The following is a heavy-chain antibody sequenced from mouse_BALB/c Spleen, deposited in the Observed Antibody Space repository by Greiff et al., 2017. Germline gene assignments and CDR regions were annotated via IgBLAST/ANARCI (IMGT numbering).Heavy chain of an antibody. CDR1: GFTFSSYA. V-gene: IGHV5-17*02. Sequence: DVKLVESGGGLVKPGGSLKLSCAASGFTFSSYAMSWVRQTPEKRLEWVAYISSGSSTIYYADTVKGRFTISRDNPKNTLFLQMTSLRSEDTAMYYCARGDGNYDWFAYWGQGTLVTVSA. D-gene: IGHD2-1*01. J-gene: IGHJ3*01. CDR3: ARGDGNYDWFAY. CDR2: ISSGSSTI.